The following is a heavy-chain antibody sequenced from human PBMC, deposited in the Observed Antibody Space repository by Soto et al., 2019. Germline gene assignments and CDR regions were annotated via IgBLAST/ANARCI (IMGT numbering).Heavy chain of an antibody. J-gene: IGHJ4*02. Sequence: GGSLRLSCAVSGFTFINYVMSWVRQAPGKGLEWVSGISTTGTSTSYAESVKGRFTISRDNSKNTLYLQMNSLRAEDTAVYSCAVLGYDFWSGSYTWRAYWGQGTLVTVSS. D-gene: IGHD3-3*01. CDR2: ISTTGTST. CDR1: GFTFINYV. V-gene: IGHV3-23*01. CDR3: AVLGYDFWSGSYTWRAY.